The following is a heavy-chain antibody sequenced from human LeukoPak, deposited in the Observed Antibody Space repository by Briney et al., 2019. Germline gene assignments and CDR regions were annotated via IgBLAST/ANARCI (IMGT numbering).Heavy chain of an antibody. V-gene: IGHV4-59*01. J-gene: IGHJ4*02. CDR1: GGSISSYY. CDR3: AREAPEARQYYFDY. Sequence: SETLSLTCTVSGGSISSYYWSWIRQPPGKGLEWIGYIYYSGSTNYNPSLKSRVTISVDTSKNQFSLKLSSVTAADTAVYYCAREAPEARQYYFDYWGQGTLVTVSS. D-gene: IGHD6-6*01. CDR2: IYYSGST.